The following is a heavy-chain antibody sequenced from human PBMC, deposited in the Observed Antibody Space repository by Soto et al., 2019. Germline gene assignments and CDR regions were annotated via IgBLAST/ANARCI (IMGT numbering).Heavy chain of an antibody. D-gene: IGHD4-17*01. J-gene: IGHJ4*02. V-gene: IGHV3-23*01. CDR2: ISGSGGST. CDR3: ATLPPMTTVTTSHYFDY. Sequence: EVQLLESGGGLVQPGGSLRLSCAASGFTFSSYAMSWVRQAPGKGLEWVSAISGSGGSTYYADSVKGRFTISRDNSKNTMYLQMNRLRAEDTAVYYCATLPPMTTVTTSHYFDYWGQGTLVTVSS. CDR1: GFTFSSYA.